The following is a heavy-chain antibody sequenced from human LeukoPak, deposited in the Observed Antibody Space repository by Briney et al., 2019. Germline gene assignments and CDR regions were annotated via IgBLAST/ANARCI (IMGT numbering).Heavy chain of an antibody. CDR2: INHSGST. CDR1: GGSFRGYY. Sequence: KPSETLSLTCDVQGGSFRGYYWSGIRKPPGKGLEWIGEINHSGSTNCDPSLKSRLTISVDTSKTQFTQKLSSVPAADTAVYYCARLTFPYSHFDFWGEGTVVTVFS. J-gene: IGHJ4*02. CDR3: ARLTFPYSHFDF. D-gene: IGHD2-15*01. V-gene: IGHV4-34*01.